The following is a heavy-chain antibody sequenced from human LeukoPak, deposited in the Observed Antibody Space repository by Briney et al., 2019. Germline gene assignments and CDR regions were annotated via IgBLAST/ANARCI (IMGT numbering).Heavy chain of an antibody. J-gene: IGHJ4*02. D-gene: IGHD6-19*01. CDR1: GYTFTSYD. V-gene: IGHV1-8*01. CDR3: ARPIAVAGTNFDY. CDR2: MNPNSGNT. Sequence: ASVKVSCKASGYTFTSYDINWVRQATGQGLEWMGWMNPNSGNTGYAPKFQGRVTMTRNTSISTAYMELSSLRSEDTAVYYCARPIAVAGTNFDYWGQGTLVTVSS.